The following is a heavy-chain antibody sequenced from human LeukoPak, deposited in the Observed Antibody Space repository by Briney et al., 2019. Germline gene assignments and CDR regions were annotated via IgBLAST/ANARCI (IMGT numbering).Heavy chain of an antibody. CDR2: ISWNSGSI. J-gene: IGHJ3*02. V-gene: IGHV3-9*01. CDR3: AKVLMETNDDAFDI. CDR1: GFTFDDYA. Sequence: GGSLRLSCAASGFTFDDYAMHWVRQAPGKGLEWVSGISWNSGSIGYADSVKGRFTISRDNAKNSLYLQMNSLRAEDTALYYCAKVLMETNDDAFDIWGQGTMVTVSS. D-gene: IGHD1-1*01.